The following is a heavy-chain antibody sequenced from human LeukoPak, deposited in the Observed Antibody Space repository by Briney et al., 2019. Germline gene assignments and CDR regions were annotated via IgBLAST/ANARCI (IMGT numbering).Heavy chain of an antibody. Sequence: GASVKVSCKASGYTFTSYDINWVRQATGQGLEWMGWMNPNSGNTGYAQKFQARVTITRNTSISTAYMELSSLRSEDTTVYYCARGRISITGTSDLDYWGQGTLVTVSS. CDR2: MNPNSGNT. CDR3: ARGRISITGTSDLDY. J-gene: IGHJ4*02. CDR1: GYTFTSYD. D-gene: IGHD1/OR15-1a*01. V-gene: IGHV1-8*03.